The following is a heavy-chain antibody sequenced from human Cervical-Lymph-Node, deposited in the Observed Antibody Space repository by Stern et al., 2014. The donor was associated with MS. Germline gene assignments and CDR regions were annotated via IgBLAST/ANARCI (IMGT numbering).Heavy chain of an antibody. CDR3: ATPSTVTVGGMDV. V-gene: IGHV1-69*01. CDR1: GGTFSTQA. D-gene: IGHD4-17*01. CDR2: IIPIFGTP. Sequence: VQLVESGAEVKKPGPSVKVSCKASGGTFSTQAINWVRQAPGQGLEWVGGIIPIFGTPNYAQKVPDRVTSTADDSTSTAYMDLSSLRSEDTAVYYCATPSTVTVGGMDVWGQGTTVTVSS. J-gene: IGHJ6*02.